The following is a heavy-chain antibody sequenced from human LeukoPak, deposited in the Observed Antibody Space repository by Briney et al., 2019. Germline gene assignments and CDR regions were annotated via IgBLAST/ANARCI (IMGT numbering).Heavy chain of an antibody. J-gene: IGHJ6*03. CDR2: INHSGST. CDR3: AREYYDILTGYYSRESYYYYYYMDV. Sequence: SETLSLTCAVYGGSFSGYYWSWIRQPPGKGLEWIGEINHSGSTNYNPSLKSRVTMSVDTSKNQFSLKLSSVTAADTAVYYCAREYYDILTGYYSRESYYYYYYMDVWGKGTTVTISS. D-gene: IGHD3-9*01. V-gene: IGHV4-34*01. CDR1: GGSFSGYY.